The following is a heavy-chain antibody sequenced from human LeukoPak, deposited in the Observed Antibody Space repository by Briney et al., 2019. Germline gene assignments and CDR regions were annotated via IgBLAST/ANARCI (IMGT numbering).Heavy chain of an antibody. J-gene: IGHJ4*02. D-gene: IGHD4-23*01. CDR1: GYTFTGYY. Sequence: ASVKVSCKASGYTFTGYYMHWVRQAPGQGLEWMGRINPNSGGTNYAQKFQGRVTMTRDTSTSTVYMELSSLRSEDTAVYYCARGEINYGGNSLDFDYWGQGTLVTVSS. V-gene: IGHV1-2*06. CDR2: INPNSGGT. CDR3: ARGEINYGGNSLDFDY.